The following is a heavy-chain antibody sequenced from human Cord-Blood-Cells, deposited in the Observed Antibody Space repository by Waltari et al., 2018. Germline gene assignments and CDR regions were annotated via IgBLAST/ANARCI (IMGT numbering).Heavy chain of an antibody. CDR1: GGSFSGYY. CDR2: INHSGSS. V-gene: IGHV4-34*01. Sequence: QVQLQQWGAGLLKPSETLSLTCAVYGGSFSGYYWSWFRQPPGKGLEWIGEINHSGSSNYNPSLKRRVTISVDTSQNEFSLKLSSVTAADTAVDYCAGGDHVVVAARGFDYWGQGTLVTVSS. CDR3: AGGDHVVVAARGFDY. J-gene: IGHJ4*02. D-gene: IGHD2-15*01.